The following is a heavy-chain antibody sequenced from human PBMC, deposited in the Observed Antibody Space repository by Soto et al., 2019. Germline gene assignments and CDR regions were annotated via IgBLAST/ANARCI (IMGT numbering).Heavy chain of an antibody. CDR3: GRGRSGQIVVFY. CDR1: GYTFSGHY. CDR2: IGPESGAT. V-gene: IGHV1-2*02. D-gene: IGHD5-12*01. J-gene: IGHJ4*02. Sequence: WASVKVSCKASGYTFSGHYIHWVRQAPEQGPEWMGEIGPESGATRYAQKFQGRVTMTREMSITTVYMELTNLSPDDTAVYYCGRGRSGQIVVFYWGQGTPVTVSS.